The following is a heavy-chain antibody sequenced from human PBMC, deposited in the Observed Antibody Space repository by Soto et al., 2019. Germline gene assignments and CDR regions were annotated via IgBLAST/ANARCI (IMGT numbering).Heavy chain of an antibody. J-gene: IGHJ6*02. CDR3: VMVDNYVTPTRQDV. V-gene: IGHV1-18*01. D-gene: IGHD3-16*01. CDR2: ISPYTGNT. CDR1: GYIFVNYG. Sequence: QVQLVQSGDEVKKPGASVKVSCKASGYIFVNYGITWVRQAPGQGLEWKGWISPYTGNTHSATKVQGRLTMTTHTSPSTAYMDLGSLTSDDTAVYYCVMVDNYVTPTRQDVWGQGTTVTVSS.